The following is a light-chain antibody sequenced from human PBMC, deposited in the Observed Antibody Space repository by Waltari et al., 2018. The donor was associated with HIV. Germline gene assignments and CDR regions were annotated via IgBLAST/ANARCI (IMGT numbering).Light chain of an antibody. Sequence: QSVLTQPPSASGTPGQRITISCSGSSSNIGSNTVNWYQQLPGTAPNLLIYRNNQRPSGVPGRFSGSKSGTSASLAISGLQSEDEADYCCAAWDDSLNGYVFGAGTKVTAL. CDR1: SSNIGSNT. J-gene: IGLJ1*01. CDR2: RNN. V-gene: IGLV1-44*01. CDR3: AAWDDSLNGYV.